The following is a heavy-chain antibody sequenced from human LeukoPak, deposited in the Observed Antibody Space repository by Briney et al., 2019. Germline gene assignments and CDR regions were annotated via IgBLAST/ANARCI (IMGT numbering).Heavy chain of an antibody. CDR2: INRDGSST. V-gene: IGHV3-74*01. Sequence: GGTLRLFCGASGHILNVLYIQCATQAPGKGLVWVTRINRDGSSTNYADYVKGRFTISRDNTKNTLSLQMNSLRAEDTPVYCCARERSISAAVDTHWGEGTLVTVSS. CDR1: GHILNVLY. CDR3: ARERSISAAVDTH. D-gene: IGHD6-13*01. J-gene: IGHJ4*02.